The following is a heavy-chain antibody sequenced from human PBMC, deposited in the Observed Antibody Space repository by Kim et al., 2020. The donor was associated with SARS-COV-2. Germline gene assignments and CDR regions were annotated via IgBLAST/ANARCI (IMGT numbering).Heavy chain of an antibody. V-gene: IGHV1-2*04. CDR2: INPNSGGT. J-gene: IGHJ1*01. D-gene: IGHD6-13*01. CDR1: GYTFTGYY. Sequence: ASVKVSCKASGYTFTGYYMHWVRQAPGQGLEWMGWINPNSGGTNYAQKFQGWVTMTRDTSISTAYMELSRLRSDDTAVYYCARGNIAAAGSPGEYFQHWGQGTLVTVSS. CDR3: ARGNIAAAGSPGEYFQH.